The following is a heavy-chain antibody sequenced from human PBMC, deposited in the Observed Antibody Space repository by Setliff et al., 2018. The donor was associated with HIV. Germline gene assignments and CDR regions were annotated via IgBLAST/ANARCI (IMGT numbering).Heavy chain of an antibody. CDR1: GGSISSYY. CDR3: ARGLELNGLLYYHYYMDV. Sequence: SETLSLTCTVSGGSISSYYWSWIRQPAGKGLEWIGRIYTSGSTNYNPSLKSQVTMSVDTSKNQFSLKLSSVTAADTAVYYCARGLELNGLLYYHYYMDVWGKGTTVTVSS. J-gene: IGHJ6*03. D-gene: IGHD1-26*01. CDR2: IYTSGST. V-gene: IGHV4-4*07.